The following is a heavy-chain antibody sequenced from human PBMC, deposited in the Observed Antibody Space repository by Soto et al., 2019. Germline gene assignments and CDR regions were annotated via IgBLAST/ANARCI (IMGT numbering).Heavy chain of an antibody. D-gene: IGHD1-26*01. CDR3: ARGARLLRRDGYKNFDY. CDR1: GGSFSGYY. CDR2: INHSGST. Sequence: PSETLSLTCAVYGGSFSGYYWSWIRQPPGKGLEWIGEINHSGSTNYNPSLKSRVTISVDTSKNQFSLKLSSVTAADTAVYYCARGARLLRRDGYKNFDYWGQGTLVTVSS. J-gene: IGHJ4*02. V-gene: IGHV4-34*01.